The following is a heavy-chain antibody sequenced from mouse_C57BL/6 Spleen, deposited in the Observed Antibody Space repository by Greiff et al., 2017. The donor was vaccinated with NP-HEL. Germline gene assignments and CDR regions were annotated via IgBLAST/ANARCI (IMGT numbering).Heavy chain of an antibody. CDR3: SRQLMLLMDY. J-gene: IGHJ4*01. D-gene: IGHD3-2*02. CDR2: IYPGDGDT. V-gene: IGHV1-82*01. CDR1: GYAFSSSW. Sequence: QVQLQQSGPELVKPGASVKISCKASGYAFSSSWMNWVKQRPGKGLEWIGRIYPGDGDTNYNGKCKGKATLTADKSSSTAYMQLSSLTSEDSAVYFCSRQLMLLMDYWGQGTSVTVSS.